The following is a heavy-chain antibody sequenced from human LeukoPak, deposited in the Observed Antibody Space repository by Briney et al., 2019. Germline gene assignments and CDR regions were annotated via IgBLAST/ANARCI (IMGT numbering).Heavy chain of an antibody. J-gene: IGHJ4*02. Sequence: PGGSLRLSCAASGFTASSNYMSWVRQAPGKGLEWVSVIYSGGSTYYADSVKGRFTISRDNSKNTLYLQMNSLRAEDTAVYYCARDDYGVFDYWGQGTLVTVSS. D-gene: IGHD4-17*01. V-gene: IGHV3-66*01. CDR1: GFTASSNY. CDR2: IYSGGST. CDR3: ARDDYGVFDY.